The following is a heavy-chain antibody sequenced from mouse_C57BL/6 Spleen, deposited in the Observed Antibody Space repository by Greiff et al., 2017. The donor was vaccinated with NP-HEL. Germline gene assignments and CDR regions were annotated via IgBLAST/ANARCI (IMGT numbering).Heavy chain of an antibody. V-gene: IGHV1-69*01. D-gene: IGHD2-4*01. J-gene: IGHJ4*01. CDR2: IDPSDSYT. Sequence: QVQLQQPGAELVMPGASVKLSCKASGYTFTSYWMHWVKQRPGQGLEWIGEIDPSDSYTNYNQKFKGKSTLTVDKSSSTAYMQLSSLTSEDSAVYYCARDDYDRYAMDYWGQGTSVTVSS. CDR1: GYTFTSYW. CDR3: ARDDYDRYAMDY.